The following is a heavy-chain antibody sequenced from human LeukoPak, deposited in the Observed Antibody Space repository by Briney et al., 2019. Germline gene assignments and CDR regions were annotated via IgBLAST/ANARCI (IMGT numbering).Heavy chain of an antibody. Sequence: ASVKVSCKASGYTFTNYALDWVRQAPGQGLEWMGWINTDTGNPTYAQGFTRRLVFSLDTSASTAYLQISSLKAEDTAVYYCARTLFGDQYQLLHNWFDPWGQGTLVTVSS. D-gene: IGHD2-2*01. CDR3: ARTLFGDQYQLLHNWFDP. CDR1: GYTFTNYA. V-gene: IGHV7-4-1*02. J-gene: IGHJ5*02. CDR2: INTDTGNP.